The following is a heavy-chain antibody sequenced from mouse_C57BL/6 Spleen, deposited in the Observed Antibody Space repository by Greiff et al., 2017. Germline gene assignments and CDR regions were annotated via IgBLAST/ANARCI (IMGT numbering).Heavy chain of an antibody. CDR2: INPNNGGT. Sequence: VQLQQSGPELVKPGASVKISCKASGYTFTDYYMNWVKQSHGKSLEWIGDINPNNGGTSYNQKFKGKATLTVDKSSSTAYMELRSLTSEDSAVYYCARSLITTVVGNVWGTGTTVTVSS. J-gene: IGHJ1*03. V-gene: IGHV1-26*01. D-gene: IGHD1-1*01. CDR3: ARSLITTVVGNV. CDR1: GYTFTDYY.